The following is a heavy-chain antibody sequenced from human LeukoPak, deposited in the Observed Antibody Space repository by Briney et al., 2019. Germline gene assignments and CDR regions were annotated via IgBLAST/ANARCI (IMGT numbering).Heavy chain of an antibody. CDR3: ARDPSYSSGWWGYNWFDP. D-gene: IGHD6-19*01. CDR1: GGTFSSYA. CDR2: ISAYNGNT. Sequence: ASVKVSCKASGGTFSSYAISWVRQAPGQGLEWMGWISAYNGNTNYAQKLQGRVTMTTDTSTSTAYMELRSLRSDDTAVYYCARDPSYSSGWWGYNWFDPWGQGTLVTVSS. J-gene: IGHJ5*02. V-gene: IGHV1-18*01.